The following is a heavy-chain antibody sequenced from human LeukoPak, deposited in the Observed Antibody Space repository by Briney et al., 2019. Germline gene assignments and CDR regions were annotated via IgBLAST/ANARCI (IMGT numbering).Heavy chain of an antibody. CDR1: GFTFSSYA. Sequence: GGSLRLSCAASGFTFSSYAMSWVRQAPGKGIEWVSAISGSGGSTYYADSVKGRFTISRDNSKNTLYLQMNSLRAEDTAVYYCAKGEFGYCSSTSCPNWFDPWGQGTLVTVSS. CDR2: ISGSGGST. D-gene: IGHD2-2*01. V-gene: IGHV3-23*01. CDR3: AKGEFGYCSSTSCPNWFDP. J-gene: IGHJ5*02.